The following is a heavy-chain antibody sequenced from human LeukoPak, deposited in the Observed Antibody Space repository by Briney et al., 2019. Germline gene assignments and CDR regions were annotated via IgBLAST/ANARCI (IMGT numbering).Heavy chain of an antibody. CDR3: ARAGDRNWGSFDY. D-gene: IGHD7-27*01. V-gene: IGHV1-2*02. CDR1: GYTFTGYY. J-gene: IGHJ4*02. CDR2: INPNSGGT. Sequence: ASVKVSCKASGYTFTGYYMHWVRQAPGQGLEWMGWINPNSGGTNYAQKFQGRVTMTRDTSISTAYMELSRLTSDDTAVYYCARAGDRNWGSFDYWGQGTLVTVSS.